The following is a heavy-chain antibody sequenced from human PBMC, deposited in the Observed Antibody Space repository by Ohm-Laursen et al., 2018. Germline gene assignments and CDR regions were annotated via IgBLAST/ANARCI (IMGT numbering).Heavy chain of an antibody. Sequence: GASVKVSCKASGYTFTGYYMHWVRQAPGQGLEWMGWINPNSGGTNYAQKFQGRVTMTRDTSISTADMELSRLRSDDTAVYYCARRSGGGYYFDYWGQGTLVTVSS. V-gene: IGHV1-2*02. D-gene: IGHD2-15*01. J-gene: IGHJ4*02. CDR3: ARRSGGGYYFDY. CDR2: INPNSGGT. CDR1: GYTFTGYY.